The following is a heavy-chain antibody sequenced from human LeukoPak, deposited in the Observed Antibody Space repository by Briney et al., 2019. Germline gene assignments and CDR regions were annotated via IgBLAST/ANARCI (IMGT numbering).Heavy chain of an antibody. J-gene: IGHJ4*02. CDR1: GFTFSSYG. V-gene: IGHV3-30*03. CDR3: TSAPRTY. CDR2: ISYDGSNK. Sequence: GGSLRLSCAASGFTFSSYGMHWVRQAPGKGLEWVAVISYDGSNKYYADSVKGRFTISRDNSKNTLYLQMNSLRAEDTAVYYCTSAPRTYWGQGNLVTVSS.